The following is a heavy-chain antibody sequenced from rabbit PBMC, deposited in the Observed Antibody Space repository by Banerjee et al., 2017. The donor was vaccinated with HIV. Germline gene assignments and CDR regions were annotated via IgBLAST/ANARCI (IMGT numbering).Heavy chain of an antibody. D-gene: IGHD8-1*01. CDR1: GFDLSSSYW. J-gene: IGHJ4*01. CDR3: ARGAGGSAYTAYFNL. Sequence: QSLEESGGDLVKPGASLTLTCTASGFDLSSSYWICWVRQAPGKGLEWIACIVTGSGSTYYASWAKGRFTISKTSSTTVTLQMTSLTAADTATYFCARGAGGSAYTAYFNLWGQGTLVTVS. V-gene: IGHV1S40*01. CDR2: IVTGSGST.